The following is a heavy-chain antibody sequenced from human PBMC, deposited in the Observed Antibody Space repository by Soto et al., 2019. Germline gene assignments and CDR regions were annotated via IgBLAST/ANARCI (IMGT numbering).Heavy chain of an antibody. CDR2: INPKSGGT. CDR1: GYSFTDYH. D-gene: IGHD2-8*01. Sequence: QVQLVQSGAEVTKPGASVKVSCKASGYSFTDYHIHWVRQAPGQGLEWLGRINPKSGGTSTAQKFQGWVTMTTDTSISTASMELTRLTSDDTAIYYCARGHSTDCSHGVCSFFYSHDMDVWGQGTTVTVSS. J-gene: IGHJ6*02. V-gene: IGHV1-2*04. CDR3: ARGHSTDCSHGVCSFFYSHDMDV.